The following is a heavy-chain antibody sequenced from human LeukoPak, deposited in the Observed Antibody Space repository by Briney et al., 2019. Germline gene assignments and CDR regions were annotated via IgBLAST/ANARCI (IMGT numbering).Heavy chain of an antibody. V-gene: IGHV3-74*01. CDR3: AKETSGSPDY. D-gene: IGHD1-26*01. CDR1: GFTFSDFW. J-gene: IGHJ4*02. Sequence: GGSLRLSCAASGFTFSDFWMRWVRQAPGKGLVWVSRINSGGTVTNYADSVKGRLTISRDNAKNTLYLQVNSLRAEDTAVYYCAKETSGSPDYWGQGTLVTVSS. CDR2: INSGGTVT.